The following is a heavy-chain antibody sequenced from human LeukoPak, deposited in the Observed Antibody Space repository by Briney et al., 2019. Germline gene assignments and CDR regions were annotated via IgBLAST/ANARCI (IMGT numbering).Heavy chain of an antibody. CDR3: AAEMYYYDSSGYPNDY. Sequence: SVKVSCKASGFTFTSSAVQWVRQARGQRLEWIGWIVVGSGNTNYAQKFQERVTITRDMSTSTAYMELSSLRSEDTAVYYCAAEMYYYDSSGYPNDYWGQGTLVTVSS. J-gene: IGHJ4*02. CDR1: GFTFTSSA. V-gene: IGHV1-58*01. D-gene: IGHD3-22*01. CDR2: IVVGSGNT.